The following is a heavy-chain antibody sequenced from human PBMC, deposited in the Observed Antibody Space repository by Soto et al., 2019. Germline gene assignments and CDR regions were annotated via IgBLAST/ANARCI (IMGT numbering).Heavy chain of an antibody. CDR2: ISSSGSTI. J-gene: IGHJ4*02. D-gene: IGHD6-13*01. Sequence: PAESLTLSCAASGFTISDYYMSWIRQAPGKGLEWVSYISSSGSTIYYADPVKGRITISKDNAKNSLYLQMNILRAEDTAVYYCARDEGSIAAAPGCFDYWGQGTLVTVSS. V-gene: IGHV3-11*01. CDR1: GFTISDYY. CDR3: ARDEGSIAAAPGCFDY.